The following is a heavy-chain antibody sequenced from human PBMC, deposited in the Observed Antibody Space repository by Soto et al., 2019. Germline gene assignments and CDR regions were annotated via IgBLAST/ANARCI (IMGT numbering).Heavy chain of an antibody. CDR1: RFTFSCYV. J-gene: IGHJ6*02. CDR3: AKDRKRMDV. CDR2: ITPSGAST. Sequence: GGSLKLSCAPIRFTFSCYVMSWVRQAPGQGLEWVSVITPSGASTFYADSVKGRFIISRDNSKNTVYLQMDSLRAEDTAIYYCAKDRKRMDVWGQGT. V-gene: IGHV3-23*01.